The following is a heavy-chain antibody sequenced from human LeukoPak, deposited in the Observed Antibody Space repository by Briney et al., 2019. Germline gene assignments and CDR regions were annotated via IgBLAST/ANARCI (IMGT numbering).Heavy chain of an antibody. CDR2: ISSNGGST. CDR3: ARSYSSGWPLDY. Sequence: VSAISSNGGSTYYADSVKGRFTVSRDNSKNTLYLQMGSLRAEDMAVYYCARSYSSGWPLDYWGQGTLVTVSS. V-gene: IGHV3-64*02. D-gene: IGHD6-19*01. J-gene: IGHJ4*02.